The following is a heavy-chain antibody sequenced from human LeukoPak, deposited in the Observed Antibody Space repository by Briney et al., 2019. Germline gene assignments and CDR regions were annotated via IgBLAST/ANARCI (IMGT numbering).Heavy chain of an antibody. D-gene: IGHD3-9*01. CDR2: ISGSGGST. J-gene: IGHJ4*02. CDR3: AKDLGTGILTGYDLLGY. CDR1: GFTFSSYG. V-gene: IGHV3-23*01. Sequence: GGSLRLSCAASGFTFSSYGMSWVRQAPGKGLEWVSAISGSGGSTYYADSVKGRFTISRDNAKNTLYLQMNSLRAEDTAVYYCAKDLGTGILTGYDLLGYWGQGTLVTVSS.